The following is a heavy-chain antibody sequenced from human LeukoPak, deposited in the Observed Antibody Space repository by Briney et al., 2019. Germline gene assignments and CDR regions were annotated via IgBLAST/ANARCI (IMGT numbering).Heavy chain of an antibody. J-gene: IGHJ4*02. V-gene: IGHV4-39*01. D-gene: IGHD3-3*02. CDR2: IDYSGST. Sequence: SETLSLTCTVSGGSVSIGRYYWVWIRQPPGKGLEWIGSIDYSGSTYYNPSLKSRVTMSVDTPRNQFSLSLSSVTAADTAVYYCARHISGAATLDWGQGTLVTVSS. CDR3: ARHISGAATLD. CDR1: GGSVSIGRYY.